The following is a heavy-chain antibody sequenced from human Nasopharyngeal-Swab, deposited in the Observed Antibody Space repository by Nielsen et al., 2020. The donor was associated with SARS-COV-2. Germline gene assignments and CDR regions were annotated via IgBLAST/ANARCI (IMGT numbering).Heavy chain of an antibody. CDR1: GFIFSASA. Sequence: GGSLRLSCAASGFIFSASAIHWVRQASGKGLEWVGRIGDKDNNYATTYGASVQGRFTISRDASKNTAFLQMDSLKTEDTALYYCTTDFYFDYWGQGTLVTVSS. J-gene: IGHJ4*02. V-gene: IGHV3-73*01. CDR2: IGDKDNNYAT. CDR3: TTDFYFDY.